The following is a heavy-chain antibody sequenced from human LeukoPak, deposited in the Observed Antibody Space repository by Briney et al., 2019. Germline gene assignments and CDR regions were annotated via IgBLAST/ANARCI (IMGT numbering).Heavy chain of an antibody. CDR1: GGSISSYY. D-gene: IGHD6-13*01. J-gene: IGHJ4*02. CDR2: IYTSGST. V-gene: IGHV4-4*07. CDR3: ARGGYSSSWSVFDY. Sequence: SETLSLTCTVSGGSISSYYWSWIRQPAGKGLEWIGRIYTSGSTNYNPSLKSRVTMSVDTSKNQFSLKLSSVTAADTAVYYCARGGYSSSWSVFDYWGQGTLVTVSS.